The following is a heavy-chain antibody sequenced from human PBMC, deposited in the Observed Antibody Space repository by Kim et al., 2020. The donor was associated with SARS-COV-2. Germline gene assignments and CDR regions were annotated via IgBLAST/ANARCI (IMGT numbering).Heavy chain of an antibody. V-gene: IGHV4-34*01. CDR3: ARGRNYVWGSYQSDY. J-gene: IGHJ4*02. D-gene: IGHD3-16*02. Sequence: SLKSRVTISVDTAKNQFSLKLSSVTAADTAVYYCARGRNYVWGSYQSDYWGQGTLVTVSS.